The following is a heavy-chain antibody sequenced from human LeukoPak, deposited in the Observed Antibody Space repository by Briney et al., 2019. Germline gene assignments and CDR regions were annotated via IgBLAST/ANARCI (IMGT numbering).Heavy chain of an antibody. CDR2: ISSSSGNI. CDR3: ARDRGGIGYYMDV. D-gene: IGHD3-16*02. J-gene: IGHJ6*03. CDR1: GFTFSSYE. Sequence: SGGSLRLSCAASGFTFSSYEMNWVRQAPGKGLEWVSYISSSSGNIYYADSVKGRFTISRDNAKTSLYLQMNSLRAEDTALYYCARDRGGIGYYMDVWGKGTTVTVSS. V-gene: IGHV3-48*03.